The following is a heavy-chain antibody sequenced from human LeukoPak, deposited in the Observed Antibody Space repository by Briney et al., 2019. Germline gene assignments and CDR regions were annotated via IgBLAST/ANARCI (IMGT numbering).Heavy chain of an antibody. CDR3: ASSYGDYALSAFDI. CDR1: GFTFSSYW. Sequence: GGSLRLSCAASGFTFSSYWMSWVRQAPGKGLEWVADIKQDGSEKYYVDSVKGRFTISRDNAKNSLYLQMNSLRAEDTAVCYCASSYGDYALSAFDIWGQGTMVTVSS. CDR2: IKQDGSEK. J-gene: IGHJ3*02. V-gene: IGHV3-7*01. D-gene: IGHD4-17*01.